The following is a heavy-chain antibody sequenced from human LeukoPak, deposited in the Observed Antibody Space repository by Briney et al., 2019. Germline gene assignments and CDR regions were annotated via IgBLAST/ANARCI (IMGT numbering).Heavy chain of an antibody. D-gene: IGHD3-22*01. Sequence: GGSLRLSCAASGFTFSDYHMSWIRQAPGKGLEWVSYISGSSIYTRYADSVKGRFTISRDNAKSSLYLQMNSLRAEDTALYYCVRDISGYYFDYWGQGTVVSVSS. J-gene: IGHJ4*02. V-gene: IGHV3-11*05. CDR1: GFTFSDYH. CDR2: ISGSSIYT. CDR3: VRDISGYYFDY.